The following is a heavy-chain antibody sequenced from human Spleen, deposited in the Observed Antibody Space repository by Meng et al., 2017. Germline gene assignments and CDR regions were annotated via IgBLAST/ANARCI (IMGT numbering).Heavy chain of an antibody. V-gene: IGHV3-21*04. D-gene: IGHD3-10*01. CDR3: ARDDYGSGVCCGFDP. Sequence: SVKGRCTISRDNSKNSLYLQMNSLRAEDTAVYYCARDDYGSGVCCGFDPWGQGTLVTVSS. J-gene: IGHJ5*02.